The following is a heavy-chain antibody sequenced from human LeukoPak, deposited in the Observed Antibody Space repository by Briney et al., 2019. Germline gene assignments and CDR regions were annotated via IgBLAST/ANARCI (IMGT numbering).Heavy chain of an antibody. J-gene: IGHJ5*02. CDR2: ISGSGGRT. CDR1: GFTFSNYG. Sequence: QPGGSLRLSCAASGFTFSNYGMSWVRQAPGKGLEWVSAISGSGGRTYHADSVKGRFTISRDNAKNTLYLQMNSLRAEDTAVYYCARGGGYSSSWYVPEFWFDPWGQGTLVTVSS. V-gene: IGHV3-23*01. D-gene: IGHD6-13*01. CDR3: ARGGGYSSSWYVPEFWFDP.